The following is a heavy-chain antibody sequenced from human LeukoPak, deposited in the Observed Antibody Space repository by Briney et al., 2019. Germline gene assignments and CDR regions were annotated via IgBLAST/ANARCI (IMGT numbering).Heavy chain of an antibody. Sequence: ASVKVSCKVSGYTLTELSMHWVRQAPGKGLEWMGGFDPEDGETIYAQKSQGRVTMTEDTSTDTAYMELSSLRSEDTAVYYCATVLLGYYDSSGYYSLDYWGQGTLVTVSS. CDR1: GYTLTELS. CDR2: FDPEDGET. J-gene: IGHJ4*02. CDR3: ATVLLGYYDSSGYYSLDY. V-gene: IGHV1-24*01. D-gene: IGHD3-22*01.